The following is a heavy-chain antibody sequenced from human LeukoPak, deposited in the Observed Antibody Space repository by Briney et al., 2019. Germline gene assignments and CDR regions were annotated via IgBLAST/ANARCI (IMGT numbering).Heavy chain of an antibody. D-gene: IGHD5-12*01. CDR1: GGSISSYY. CDR3: ARGPLGGGYTYFDH. J-gene: IGHJ4*02. V-gene: IGHV4-59*01. CDR2: IYYTGKT. Sequence: PSETLSLTCTVSGGSISSYYWSWIRQPPGKGLEWIGYIYYTGKTNHNPSLKSRVTISVDTSKNQFSLKLSFVTAADTAVYYCARGPLGGGYTYFDHWGQGTLVTVSS.